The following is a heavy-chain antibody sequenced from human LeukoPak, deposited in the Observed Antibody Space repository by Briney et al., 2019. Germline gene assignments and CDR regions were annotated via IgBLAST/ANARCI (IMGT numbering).Heavy chain of an antibody. CDR1: GGTFSSYA. D-gene: IGHD2-15*01. J-gene: IGHJ3*02. Sequence: ASVKVSCKASGGTFSSYAISWVRQAPGQGLEWMGGIIPIFGTANYAQKFQGRVTITADKSTSTAYMELSSLRSEDTAVYYSASPGLGYCSGGSCYSEAFDIWGQGTMVTVSS. V-gene: IGHV1-69*06. CDR2: IIPIFGTA. CDR3: ASPGLGYCSGGSCYSEAFDI.